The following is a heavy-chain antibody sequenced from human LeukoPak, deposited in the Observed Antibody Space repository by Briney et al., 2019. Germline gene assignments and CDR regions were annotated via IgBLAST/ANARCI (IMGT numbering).Heavy chain of an antibody. CDR1: GYTFTGYY. CDR3: ARGRSVRDSGYDNGFDY. D-gene: IGHD5-12*01. CDR2: INPNSGCT. Sequence: ASVKVSCKASGYTFTGYYMHWVRQAPGQGLEWMGWINPNSGCTNYAQKFQGRVTMTRDTSISTAYMELSRLRSDDTAVYYCARGRSVRDSGYDNGFDYWGQGTLVTVSS. V-gene: IGHV1-2*02. J-gene: IGHJ4*02.